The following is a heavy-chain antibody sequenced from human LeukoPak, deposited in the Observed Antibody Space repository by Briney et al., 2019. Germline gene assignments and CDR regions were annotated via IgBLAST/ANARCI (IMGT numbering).Heavy chain of an antibody. CDR2: ISSDGSVT. CDR3: VRGSLRLPRSTPDY. J-gene: IGHJ4*02. D-gene: IGHD2-21*02. CDR1: GFSFTNYW. V-gene: IGHV3-74*03. Sequence: PGGSLRLSCAVSGFSFTNYWMHWVRQDPGKGLVWVSYISSDGSVTKYADSVKGRFTISRDNAVNTLYLQMNSLRVEGTAVYYCVRGSLRLPRSTPDYWGQGTLVTVSS.